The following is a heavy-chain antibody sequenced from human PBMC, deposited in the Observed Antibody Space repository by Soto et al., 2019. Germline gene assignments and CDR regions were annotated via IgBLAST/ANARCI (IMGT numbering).Heavy chain of an antibody. Sequence: LRLSCAASGFTFNSYGMHWFRQGPGNGLEWVAFISYDSTKTYYADSVKGRFTISRDNSNSALYVQMNSLTGEDTAVYYCARTRSAWSDFHYYSIHLWGQGSTISVSS. CDR1: GFTFNSYG. CDR3: ARTRSAWSDFHYYSIHL. J-gene: IGHJ6*02. V-gene: IGHV3-30*03. CDR2: ISYDSTKT. D-gene: IGHD1-26*01.